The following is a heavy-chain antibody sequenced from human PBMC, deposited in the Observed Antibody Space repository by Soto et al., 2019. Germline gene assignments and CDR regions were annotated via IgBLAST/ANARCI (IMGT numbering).Heavy chain of an antibody. Sequence: QITLKESGPTLVKPTQTLTLTCTFSGFSLSSSGESVGWIRQPPGKALEWLALLYWHAIELYSQSLKSRLTVFKDDSKGQVVLTMTNMDPVDTATYFCAHGDPLDFHYWGQGTLVTVSP. CDR3: AHGDPLDFHY. CDR1: GFSLSSSGES. V-gene: IGHV2-5*01. J-gene: IGHJ4*02. D-gene: IGHD3-10*01. CDR2: LYWHAIE.